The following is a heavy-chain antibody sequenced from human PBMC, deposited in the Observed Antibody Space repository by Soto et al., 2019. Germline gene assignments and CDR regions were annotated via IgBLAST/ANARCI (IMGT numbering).Heavy chain of an antibody. J-gene: IGHJ4*02. CDR1: GGSFSGYY. D-gene: IGHD1-20*01. CDR2: INHSGST. Sequence: SETLSLTCAVYGGSFSGYYWSWIRQPPGKGLEWIGEINHSGSTNYNPSLKSRVTISVDTSKNQFSLKLSSVTAADTAVYYCASSAGIGDYWGQGTLVTVSS. V-gene: IGHV4-34*01. CDR3: ASSAGIGDY.